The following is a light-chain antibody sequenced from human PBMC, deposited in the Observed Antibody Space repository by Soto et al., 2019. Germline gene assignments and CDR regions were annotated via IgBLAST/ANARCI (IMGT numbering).Light chain of an antibody. CDR2: EVN. CDR3: TSYAGGNNV. Sequence: QSVLTQPPSASGSPGQSVTISCTGTSSDGGGYNYVSWYQQHPGKVPKLMVYEVNKRPSGVPDRFSGSKSGNTASLTVSGLQAEDEADYYCTSYAGGNNVVGTGTKLTVL. CDR1: SSDGGGYNY. V-gene: IGLV2-8*01. J-gene: IGLJ1*01.